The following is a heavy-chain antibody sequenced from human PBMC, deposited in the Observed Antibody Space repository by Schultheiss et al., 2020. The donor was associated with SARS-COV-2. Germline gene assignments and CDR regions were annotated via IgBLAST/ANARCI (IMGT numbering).Heavy chain of an antibody. Sequence: SETLSLTCTVSGVSISSYYWSWIRQPPGKGLEWIGYIYYSGSTNYNPSLKSRVTISVDTSKNQFSLKLSSVTAADTAVYYCARVPLAGIAAAGNQPFFDYWGHGTLVTVSS. CDR1: GVSISSYY. D-gene: IGHD6-13*01. CDR2: IYYSGST. CDR3: ARVPLAGIAAAGNQPFFDY. J-gene: IGHJ4*01. V-gene: IGHV4-59*01.